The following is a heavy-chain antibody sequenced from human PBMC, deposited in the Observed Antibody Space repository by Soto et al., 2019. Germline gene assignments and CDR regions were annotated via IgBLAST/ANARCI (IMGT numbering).Heavy chain of an antibody. CDR2: IDFRGNT. V-gene: IGHV4-31*03. J-gene: IGHJ3*02. CDR3: AKEGGSYDRSGYLIRGAFDI. CDR1: GGSISSIDYY. Sequence: QVQLQESGPELVKPSQTLSLTCSVSGGSISSIDYYWTWIRQHPERGLAWIGKIDFRGNTYYNPSLESRITIPLDTSKNQFALCLSSGTAADTAVYYCAKEGGSYDRSGYLIRGAFDIWGQGTIVTVAS. D-gene: IGHD3-22*01.